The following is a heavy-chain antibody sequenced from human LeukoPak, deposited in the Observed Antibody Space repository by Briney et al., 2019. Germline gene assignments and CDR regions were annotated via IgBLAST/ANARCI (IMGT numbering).Heavy chain of an antibody. CDR3: ASAILHILDY. J-gene: IGHJ4*02. CDR1: GFTFSSYA. V-gene: IGHV3-30*04. CDR2: ISYDGSNK. Sequence: PGRSLRLSCAVSGFTFSSYAMHWVRQAPGKGLEWVAVISYDGSNKYYADSVKGRFTISRDNSKNTLYLQMNSLRAEDTAVYYCASAILHILDYWGQGTLVTVSS. D-gene: IGHD3-9*01.